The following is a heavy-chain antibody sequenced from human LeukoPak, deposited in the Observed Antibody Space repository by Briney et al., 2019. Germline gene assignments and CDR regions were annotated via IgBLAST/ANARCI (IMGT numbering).Heavy chain of an antibody. Sequence: PSETLSLTCSVSGGSVSSSSYYWGWIRQPPGKGLEWIGSVYYTGTTYYNPSLKSRLTISVDTSKNQFSLKLNSVTAADTAMYYCAGHFWYIRSAIWFDPWGQGTLVTVSS. CDR3: AGHFWYIRSAIWFDP. J-gene: IGHJ5*02. D-gene: IGHD6-13*01. V-gene: IGHV4-39*01. CDR1: GGSVSSSSYY. CDR2: VYYTGTT.